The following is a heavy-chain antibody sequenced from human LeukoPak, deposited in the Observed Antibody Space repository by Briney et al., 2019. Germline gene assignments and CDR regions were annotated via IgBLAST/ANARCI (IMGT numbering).Heavy chain of an antibody. CDR3: AREGNYYDSSGYYYNYFDY. CDR2: IYYSGST. Sequence: SETLSLTCTVSGGSISSYYWSWIRQPPGKGLEWIGYIYYSGSTNYNPSLKSRVTISVDTSKNQFSLKLSSVTAADMAVYYCAREGNYYDSSGYYYNYFDYWGQGTLVTVSS. V-gene: IGHV4-59*01. D-gene: IGHD3-22*01. CDR1: GGSISSYY. J-gene: IGHJ4*02.